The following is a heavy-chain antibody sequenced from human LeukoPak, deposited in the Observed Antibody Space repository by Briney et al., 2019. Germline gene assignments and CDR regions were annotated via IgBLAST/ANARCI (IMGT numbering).Heavy chain of an antibody. CDR2: IGGSGGST. CDR1: GFTFSSYA. D-gene: IGHD3-10*01. CDR3: AKDSSLRSVGAYGSGSYIVPDY. J-gene: IGHJ4*02. V-gene: IGHV3-23*01. Sequence: QAGGSLRLSCAASGFTFSSYAMSWVRQAPGKGLEWVSAIGGSGGSTYYADSVKGRFTISRDNSKNTLYLHMNSLRAEDTAVYYCAKDSSLRSVGAYGSGSYIVPDYWGQGTLVTVSS.